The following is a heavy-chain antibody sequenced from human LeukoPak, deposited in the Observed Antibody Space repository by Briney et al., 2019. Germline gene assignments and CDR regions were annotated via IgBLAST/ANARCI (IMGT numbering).Heavy chain of an antibody. CDR2: IKSKTDGGTT. J-gene: IGHJ4*02. V-gene: IGHV3-15*01. D-gene: IGHD2-15*01. CDR3: TTAVVGCSGGSCYVADY. CDR1: GFTFSNAW. Sequence: GGSLRLSCAASGFTFSNAWMSWVRQAPGKGLEWVGHIKSKTDGGTTDYAAPVKGRFTISRDDSKNTLYLQMNSLKTEDTAVYYCTTAVVGCSGGSCYVADYWGQGTLVTVSS.